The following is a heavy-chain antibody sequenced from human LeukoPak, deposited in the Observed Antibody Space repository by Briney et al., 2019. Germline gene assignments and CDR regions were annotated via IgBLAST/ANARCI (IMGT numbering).Heavy chain of an antibody. J-gene: IGHJ5*02. CDR2: INPNHGTT. V-gene: IGHV1-46*01. CDR1: GYTFTSYY. Sequence: GASVKVSCKASGYTFTSYYIHWVRQAPGQGLEWMGIINPNHGTTTYAQKFQGRVTMTRDTSTSTVYIELSSLRSEDTALYYCARGDVLDRSVYNWFDPWGQGTLVIVSS. CDR3: ARGDVLDRSVYNWFDP. D-gene: IGHD3-22*01.